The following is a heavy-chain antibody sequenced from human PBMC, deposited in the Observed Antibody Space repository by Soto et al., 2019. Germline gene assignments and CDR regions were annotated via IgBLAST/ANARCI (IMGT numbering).Heavy chain of an antibody. D-gene: IGHD3-3*01. CDR3: AKVDYDFWTSQNRAGVHFDY. CDR2: ISYDGSNR. J-gene: IGHJ4*02. V-gene: IGHV3-30*18. CDR1: GLNSRAFGAYG. Sequence: VQLVESGGGVVQPGRSLRLSCEVSGLNSRAFGAYGMHWVRQAPGKGLEWVAVISYDGSNRYYSESMKGRFTISNDNSKNTLYLQISSLRVEDTAVYFCAKVDYDFWTSQNRAGVHFDYWGQGTLVTVSS.